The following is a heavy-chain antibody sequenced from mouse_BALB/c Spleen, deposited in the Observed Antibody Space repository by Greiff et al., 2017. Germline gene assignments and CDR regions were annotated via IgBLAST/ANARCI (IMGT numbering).Heavy chain of an antibody. D-gene: IGHD1-1*01. V-gene: IGHV2-6-7*01. Sequence: VHLVESGPGLVAPSQSLSITCTVSGFSLTGYGVNWVRQPPGKGLEWLGMIWGDGSTDYNSALKSRLSISKDNSKSQVFLKMNSLQTDDTARYYCARAHYYGSSYDAMDYWGQGTSVTVSS. CDR2: IWGDGST. CDR3: ARAHYYGSSYDAMDY. CDR1: GFSLTGYG. J-gene: IGHJ4*01.